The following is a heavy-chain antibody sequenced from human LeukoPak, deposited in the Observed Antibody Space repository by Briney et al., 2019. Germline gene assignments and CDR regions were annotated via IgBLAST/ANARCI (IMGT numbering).Heavy chain of an antibody. CDR2: IYYSGST. J-gene: IGHJ2*01. V-gene: IGHV4-59*01. CDR3: ARDPYCSSTSCPYWYFDL. CDR1: GGSISSYY. Sequence: SETLSLTCTVSGGSISSYYWSWIRQPPGKGLEWIGYIYYSGSTNYNPSLKSRVTISVDTPKNQFSLKLSSVTAADTAVYYCARDPYCSSTSCPYWYFDLWGRGTLVTVSS. D-gene: IGHD2-2*01.